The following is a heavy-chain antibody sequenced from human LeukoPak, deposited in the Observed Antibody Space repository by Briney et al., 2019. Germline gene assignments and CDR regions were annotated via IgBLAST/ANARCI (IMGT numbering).Heavy chain of an antibody. CDR3: ARMGYYYYGMDV. CDR1: GGSISSYY. J-gene: IGHJ6*02. CDR2: IYYSGST. V-gene: IGHV4-59*12. Sequence: PSETLSLTCTVSGGSISSYYWSWIRQPPGKGLEWIGYIYYSGSTIHNPSLKSRVIISVDTSKNQCSLKLRSVTAADTAVYYCARMGYYYYGMDVWGQGTTVTVSS.